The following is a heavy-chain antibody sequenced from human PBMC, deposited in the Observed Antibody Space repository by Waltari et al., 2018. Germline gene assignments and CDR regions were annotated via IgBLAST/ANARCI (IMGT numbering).Heavy chain of an antibody. J-gene: IGHJ5*02. CDR2: MHTNGNT. CDR3: ARLPTGYPNWVDP. CDR1: GASVSSYS. V-gene: IGHV4-39*01. D-gene: IGHD6-13*01. Sequence: QLQLQESGPGLVKPSETLSLSCFVSGASVSSYSWAWIRQCPGKGLEWMGTMHTNGNTYYNPSLNSRVSISVDMSKNQFSLKLSSLTAADTAVYYCARLPTGYPNWVDPWGQGTLVTVSS.